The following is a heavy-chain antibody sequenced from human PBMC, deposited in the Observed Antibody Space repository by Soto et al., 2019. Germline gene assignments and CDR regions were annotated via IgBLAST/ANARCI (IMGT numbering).Heavy chain of an antibody. CDR2: IDPSDSYT. V-gene: IGHV5-10-1*01. J-gene: IGHJ5*01. CDR1: GYNFTAFW. CDR3: ARVHKNWFDS. Sequence: ESLKISCKASGYNFTAFWIHWVRQMPGKGLEWLGKIDPSDSYTNYSPSFEGHVTISTDNSITTAYLQWSSLRASDTALYFCARVHKNWFDSWAQGTMVTVSS.